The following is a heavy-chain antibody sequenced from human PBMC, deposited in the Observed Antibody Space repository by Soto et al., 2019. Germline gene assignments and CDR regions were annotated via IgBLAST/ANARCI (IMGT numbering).Heavy chain of an antibody. J-gene: IGHJ4*02. D-gene: IGHD3-9*01. CDR2: TAYTGNT. CDR1: GGSVTSYH. CDR3: ARGGTNYDILTGYYIGPSHFDY. V-gene: IGHV4-59*02. Sequence: SETLSLTCVVSGGSVTSYHWSWIRQFPGKGLEWIAYTAYTGNTNYNPSLKSRVTISVDTSKNQFSLKLSSVTAADTAVYYCARGGTNYDILTGYYIGPSHFDYWGQGTLVTVSS.